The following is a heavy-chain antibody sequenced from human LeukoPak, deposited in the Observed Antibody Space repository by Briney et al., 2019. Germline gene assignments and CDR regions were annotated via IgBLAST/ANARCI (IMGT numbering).Heavy chain of an antibody. CDR3: AKGGEWFGESVDY. CDR1: GFTFSSYA. D-gene: IGHD3-10*01. V-gene: IGHV3-23*01. CDR2: ISGSGGST. Sequence: PGGTLRLSCAASGFTFSSYAMSWVRQAPGKGLEWVSAISGSGGSTYYADSVKGRFTISRDNSRNTLYLQMNSLRAEDTAVYYCAKGGEWFGESVDYWGQGTLVTVSS. J-gene: IGHJ4*02.